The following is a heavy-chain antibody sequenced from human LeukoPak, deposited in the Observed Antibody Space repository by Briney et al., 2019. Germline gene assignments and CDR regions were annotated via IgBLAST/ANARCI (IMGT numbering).Heavy chain of an antibody. CDR3: ARGTYGSGKNWFDP. D-gene: IGHD3-10*01. V-gene: IGHV3-33*01. Sequence: PGGSLRLSCAASGFTFSSYGMHWVRQAPGKGLEWVAVIWYDGSNKYYADSVKGRFTISRDNSKNTLYLQMNSLRAEDTAVYYCARGTYGSGKNWFDPWGQGTLVTVSS. CDR2: IWYDGSNK. J-gene: IGHJ5*02. CDR1: GFTFSSYG.